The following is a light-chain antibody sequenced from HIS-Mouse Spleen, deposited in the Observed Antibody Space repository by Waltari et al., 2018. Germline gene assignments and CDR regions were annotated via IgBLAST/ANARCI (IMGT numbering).Light chain of an antibody. J-gene: IGKJ4*01. CDR1: QSVSSN. CDR2: GAS. V-gene: IGKV3-15*01. Sequence: EIVMTQSPATLSVSPGERATLSGRASQSVSSNLAWYQQKPGQAPRLLIYGASTRATGIPARFSGSGSGTEFTLTISSLQSEDFAVYYCQQYNNWPLTFGGGTKVEIK. CDR3: QQYNNWPLT.